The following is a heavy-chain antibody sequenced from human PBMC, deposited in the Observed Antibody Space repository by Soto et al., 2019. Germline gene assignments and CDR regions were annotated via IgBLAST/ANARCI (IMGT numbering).Heavy chain of an antibody. CDR2: ISGYNGDA. CDR1: GYTFTRYG. CDR3: AKNGQPPYYYYGLDV. Sequence: QGQLVQSGAEVKMPGASVKVSGKACGYTFTRYGISWVRQAPGQGLEWMGWISGYNGDANYAQRFLGRVSMTIHTSTTTAYIELRTLTSDDTAVYYCAKNGQPPYYYYGLDVWGQGTTVTVSS. D-gene: IGHD2-8*01. V-gene: IGHV1-18*01. J-gene: IGHJ6*02.